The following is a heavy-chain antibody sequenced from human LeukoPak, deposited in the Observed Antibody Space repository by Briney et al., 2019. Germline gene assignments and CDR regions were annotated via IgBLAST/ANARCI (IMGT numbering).Heavy chain of an antibody. D-gene: IGHD4-11*01. J-gene: IGHJ4*02. Sequence: GGSLRLSCAASGFSFSNFGMTWVRQSPEKGLEWVAGISSAGMTIYYADSVKGRFTISRDNAKNSLYLQMNSLRAEDTAFYYCARVTVSPGVDYWGQGTLVTVSS. CDR2: ISSAGMTI. CDR1: GFSFSNFG. CDR3: ARVTVSPGVDY. V-gene: IGHV3-48*04.